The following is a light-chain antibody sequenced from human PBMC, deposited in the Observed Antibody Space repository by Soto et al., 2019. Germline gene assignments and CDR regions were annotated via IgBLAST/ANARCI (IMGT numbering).Light chain of an antibody. CDR3: QESYSTPPWT. CDR1: QSISSY. J-gene: IGKJ1*01. CDR2: AAS. V-gene: IGKV1-39*01. Sequence: DIQMTQSPSSLSASLGYRVTVAWRSSQSISSYLNWYQQKPGKAPKLLIYAASSLQSGVPSRFSVSGSGTDFTLTISSLQPEDFATYDWQESYSTPPWTFGQGTKVDVK.